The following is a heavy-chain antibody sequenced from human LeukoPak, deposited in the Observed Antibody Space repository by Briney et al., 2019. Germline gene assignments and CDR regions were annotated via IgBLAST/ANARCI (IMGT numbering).Heavy chain of an antibody. D-gene: IGHD5-18*01. CDR3: AAAMDYYYYMDV. CDR1: GYTFTGYY. Sequence: GASVKVSCKASGYTFTGYYMHWVRQAPGQGLEWMGWINPNSGGTNYAQKFQGRVTMTRDTSISTAYMELSRLRSDDTAVYYSAAAMDYYYYMDVWGKGTTVTVSS. J-gene: IGHJ6*03. CDR2: INPNSGGT. V-gene: IGHV1-2*02.